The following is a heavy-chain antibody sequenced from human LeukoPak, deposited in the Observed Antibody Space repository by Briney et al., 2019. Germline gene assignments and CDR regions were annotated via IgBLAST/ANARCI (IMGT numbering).Heavy chain of an antibody. CDR1: GGSISSGGYY. Sequence: SGTLSLTCAVSGGSISSGGYYWSWIRQHPGKGLEWIGYIYYSGSTYYNPSLKSRVTISVDTSKNQFSLKLSSVTAADTAVYYCARTWKNWFDPWGQGTLVTVSS. V-gene: IGHV4-31*11. CDR2: IYYSGST. D-gene: IGHD1-1*01. CDR3: ARTWKNWFDP. J-gene: IGHJ5*02.